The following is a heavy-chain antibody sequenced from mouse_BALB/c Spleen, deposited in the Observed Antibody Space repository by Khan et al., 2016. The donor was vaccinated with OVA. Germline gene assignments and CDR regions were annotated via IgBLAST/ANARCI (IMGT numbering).Heavy chain of an antibody. CDR3: ARNYEYDEGLAY. D-gene: IGHD2-4*01. J-gene: IGHJ3*01. V-gene: IGHV2-2*02. CDR1: GFSLTTYG. CDR2: IWCGGST. Sequence: QVQLQQSGPGLVQPSQSLSITCTVSGFSLTTYGVHWVRQSPGKGLEWLGVIWCGGSTDYNAAFISRLSISKDSYKSQVFFKMNSLQVNDTAIYYCARNYEYDEGLAYWGQGTLVTVSA.